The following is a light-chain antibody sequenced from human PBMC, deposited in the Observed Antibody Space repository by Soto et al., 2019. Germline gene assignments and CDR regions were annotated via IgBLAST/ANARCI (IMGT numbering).Light chain of an antibody. CDR1: QGIATS. J-gene: IGKJ4*01. Sequence: DIQMTESPSSVSSSVAXXVIXICRASQGIATSLAWYQQKPGKVPKXXIYDASSLQSGVPSRFSGSGAGTDFTLTVSSLQPDDFATYFCLQVSSFPLTFGGGTKVDIK. CDR3: LQVSSFPLT. CDR2: DAS. V-gene: IGKV1-12*01.